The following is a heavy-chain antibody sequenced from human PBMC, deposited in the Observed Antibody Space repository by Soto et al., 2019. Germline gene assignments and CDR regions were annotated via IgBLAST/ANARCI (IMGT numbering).Heavy chain of an antibody. CDR3: AKDPGYSSSCVSHDYYGMDV. J-gene: IGHJ6*02. V-gene: IGHV3-30*18. D-gene: IGHD6-13*01. CDR2: ISYDGSNK. CDR1: GFTFSSYG. Sequence: QVQLVESGGGVVQPGRSLRLSCAASGFTFSSYGMHWVRQAPGKGLEWVAVISYDGSNKYYADSVKGRFTISRDNSKNTLYLQMNSLRAEDTAVYYCAKDPGYSSSCVSHDYYGMDVWGQGTTVTVSS.